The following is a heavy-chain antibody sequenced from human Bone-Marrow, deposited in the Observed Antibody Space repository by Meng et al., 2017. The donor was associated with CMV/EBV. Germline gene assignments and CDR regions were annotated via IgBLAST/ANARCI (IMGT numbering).Heavy chain of an antibody. CDR2: INPKTGDT. CDR3: ARSPPYYDYVWGSYRSGYYYGMDV. Sequence: ASVKVSCKASGHTFIGYYMHWVRQAPGQGFEWMGSINPKTGDTNYVQKFQGRVTMTRDTSISTAYMELSRLRSDDTAVYYCARSPPYYDYVWGSYRSGYYYGMDVWGQGTTVTVSS. V-gene: IGHV1-2*02. J-gene: IGHJ6*02. CDR1: GHTFIGYY. D-gene: IGHD3-16*02.